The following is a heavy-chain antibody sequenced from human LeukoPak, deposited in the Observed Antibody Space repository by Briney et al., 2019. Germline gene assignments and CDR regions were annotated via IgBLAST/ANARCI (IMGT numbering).Heavy chain of an antibody. J-gene: IGHJ4*02. Sequence: EASVKVSCKASGYTFTSYYMHWVRQAPGQGLEWMGIINPSGGSTSYAQKFQGRVTITTDESTSTAYMELSSLRSEDTAVYYCASTFIVGATQTLDYWGQGTLVTVSS. D-gene: IGHD1-26*01. V-gene: IGHV1-46*01. CDR3: ASTFIVGATQTLDY. CDR2: INPSGGST. CDR1: GYTFTSYY.